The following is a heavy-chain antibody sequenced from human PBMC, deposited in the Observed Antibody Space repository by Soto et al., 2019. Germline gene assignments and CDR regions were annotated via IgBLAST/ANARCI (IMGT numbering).Heavy chain of an antibody. D-gene: IGHD2-8*01. CDR2: ISYDGSNK. Sequence: QLQLVESGGGVVQPGRSLRLSCAASGFTFSSYGMHWVRHAPGKRLEWVAAISYDGSNKYYADSVKGRFTISRDNSKNTLYLQMNSLRAEDTAVYYCAIDNRMVYAPAAYWGQGTLVTVSS. CDR1: GFTFSSYG. J-gene: IGHJ4*02. CDR3: AIDNRMVYAPAAY. V-gene: IGHV3-30*03.